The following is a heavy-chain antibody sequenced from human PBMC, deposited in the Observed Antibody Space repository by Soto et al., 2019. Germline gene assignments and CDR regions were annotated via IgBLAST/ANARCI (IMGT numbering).Heavy chain of an antibody. J-gene: IGHJ6*02. CDR3: ARHIAAAGITYYYYYGMDV. D-gene: IGHD6-13*01. Sequence: QVQLQESGPGLVKPSETLSLTCTVSGGSISSYYWSWIRQPPGKGLEWIGYIYYSGSTNYNPSLTSRVTISVDTSKNQFSLKLSSVTAADTAVYYCARHIAAAGITYYYYYGMDVWGQGTTVTVSS. CDR2: IYYSGST. V-gene: IGHV4-59*01. CDR1: GGSISSYY.